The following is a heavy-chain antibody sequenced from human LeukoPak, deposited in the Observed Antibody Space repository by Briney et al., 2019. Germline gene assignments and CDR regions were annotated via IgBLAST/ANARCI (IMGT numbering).Heavy chain of an antibody. Sequence: PSETLSLTCTVSGGSISSYYWSWIRQAPGRGLEWIGHIYYSGATNYNPSLESRVTISVDTSKNQFSLKLTSVIATDTALYYCARGGTDFDYWGQGTLVTVSS. CDR3: ARGGTDFDY. D-gene: IGHD2-15*01. CDR1: GGSISSYY. J-gene: IGHJ4*02. V-gene: IGHV4-59*08. CDR2: IYYSGAT.